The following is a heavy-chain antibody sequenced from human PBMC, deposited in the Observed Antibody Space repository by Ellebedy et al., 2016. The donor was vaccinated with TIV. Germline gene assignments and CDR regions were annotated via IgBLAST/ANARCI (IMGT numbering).Heavy chain of an antibody. CDR3: ARWGGSAGRFQGPYDW. J-gene: IGHJ4*02. V-gene: IGHV1-69*04. CDR1: GGTFSNYA. CDR2: IIPILGAA. Sequence: AASVKVSCKASGGTFSNYAFNWVRQAPGQGLEWMGRIIPILGAADYAQNFQGRVTFTADKYSTTVYMELSSLRSEDTAVYYCARWGGSAGRFQGPYDWWGQGTLVAVSS. D-gene: IGHD1-26*01.